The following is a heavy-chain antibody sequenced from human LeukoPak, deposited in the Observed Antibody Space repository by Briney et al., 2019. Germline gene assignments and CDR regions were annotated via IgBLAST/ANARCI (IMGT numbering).Heavy chain of an antibody. J-gene: IGHJ6*02. D-gene: IGHD2-15*01. V-gene: IGHV3-30-3*01. Sequence: GGSLRLSCAASGFTLSSYAMHWVRQAPGKGLEWVAVISYDGSNKYYADSVKGRFTISRDNSKNTLYLQMNSLRAEDTAVYYCARDQEGGGSYYYHGMDVWGQGTTVTVSS. CDR2: ISYDGSNK. CDR1: GFTLSSYA. CDR3: ARDQEGGGSYYYHGMDV.